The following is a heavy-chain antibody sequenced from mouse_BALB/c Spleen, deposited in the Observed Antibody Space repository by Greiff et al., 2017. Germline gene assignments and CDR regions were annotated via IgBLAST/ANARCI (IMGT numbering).Heavy chain of an antibody. CDR2: ISSGSSTI. CDR3: ATPGTRGYAMDY. Sequence: EVQVVESGGGLVQPGGSRKLSCAASGFTFSSFGMHWVRQAPEKGLEWVAYISSGSSTIYYADTVKGRFTISRDNPKNTLFLQMTSLRSEDTAMYYCATPGTRGYAMDYWGQGTSVTVSS. D-gene: IGHD4-1*01. J-gene: IGHJ4*01. CDR1: GFTFSSFG. V-gene: IGHV5-17*02.